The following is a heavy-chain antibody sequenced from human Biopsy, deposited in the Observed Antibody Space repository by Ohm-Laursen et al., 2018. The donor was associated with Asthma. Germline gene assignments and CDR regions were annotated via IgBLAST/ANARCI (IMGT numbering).Heavy chain of an antibody. D-gene: IGHD2-2*01. V-gene: IGHV1-69*01. CDR3: ARKAGPCISRTCYSLDF. CDR2: INSVFGTT. J-gene: IGHJ4*02. CDR1: GGTFNAYV. Sequence: GSSVKVSCKSLGGTFNAYVIGWVRQAPGQGLEWMGGINSVFGTTTYPQKFQDRVTITADDSTSTVYMELSSLGSEDTAVYYCARKAGPCISRTCYSLDFWGQGTLVTVSS.